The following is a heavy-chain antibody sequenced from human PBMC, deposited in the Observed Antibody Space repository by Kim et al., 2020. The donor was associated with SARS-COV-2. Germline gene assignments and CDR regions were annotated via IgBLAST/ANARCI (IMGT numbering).Heavy chain of an antibody. D-gene: IGHD2-21*02. J-gene: IGHJ4*02. CDR3: ARAFTADYFDY. V-gene: IGHV3-33*01. CDR2: KK. Sequence: KKYHPESWEGRFLVSRDHSKSTLYRQLNSLRAEDPAVYYCARAFTADYFDYWGQGTLVTVSS.